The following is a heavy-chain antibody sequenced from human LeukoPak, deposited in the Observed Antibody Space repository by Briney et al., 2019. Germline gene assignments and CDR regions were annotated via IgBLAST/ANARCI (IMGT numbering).Heavy chain of an antibody. V-gene: IGHV3-21*04. D-gene: IGHD5-18*01. CDR3: AKAGVDTAMVTNFDYYYMDV. J-gene: IGHJ6*03. Sequence: PGGSLRLSCAASGFTFSSYSMNWVRQAPGKGLEWVSSISSSSSYIYYADSVKGRFTISRDNSKNTLYLQMNSLRAEDTAVYYCAKAGVDTAMVTNFDYYYMDVWGKGTTVTVSS. CDR2: ISSSSSYI. CDR1: GFTFSSYS.